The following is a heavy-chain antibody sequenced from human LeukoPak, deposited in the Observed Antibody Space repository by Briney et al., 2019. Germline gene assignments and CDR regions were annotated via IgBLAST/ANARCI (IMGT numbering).Heavy chain of an antibody. Sequence: GGSLRLSCAASGFTFSSYSMHWVRQTPGKGLEYVXAINNNGVRTYYANSVKGRFTISRDNSKNTLFLQMGSLRDEDMGVYYCARVRYGSGSYYNDYWGQGTLVTVSS. CDR3: ARVRYGSGSYYNDY. V-gene: IGHV3-64*01. J-gene: IGHJ4*02. CDR1: GFTFSSYS. CDR2: INNNGVRT. D-gene: IGHD3-10*01.